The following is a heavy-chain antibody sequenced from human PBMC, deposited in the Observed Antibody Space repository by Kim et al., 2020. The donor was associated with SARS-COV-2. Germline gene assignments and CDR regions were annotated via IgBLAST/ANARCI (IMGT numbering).Heavy chain of an antibody. V-gene: IGHV4-61*02. D-gene: IGHD5-12*01. J-gene: IGHJ4*02. Sequence: SETLSLTCTVSGGSISSGSYYWSWIRQPAGKGLEWIGRIYTSGSTNYNPSLKSRVTISVDTSKNQFSLKLSPVTAADTAVYYCAAGYSVYDSFRYYFDYWGQGTLVTVSS. CDR1: GGSISSGSYY. CDR2: IYTSGST. CDR3: AAGYSVYDSFRYYFDY.